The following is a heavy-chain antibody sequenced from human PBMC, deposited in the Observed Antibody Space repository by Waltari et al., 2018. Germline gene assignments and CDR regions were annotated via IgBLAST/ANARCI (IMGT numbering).Heavy chain of an antibody. CDR1: GFTFSSYA. CDR3: AKEGGYDFRYYYYYMDV. CDR2: ISGSGGST. D-gene: IGHD5-12*01. J-gene: IGHJ6*03. V-gene: IGHV3-23*04. Sequence: EVQLVESGGGLVQPGGSLRLSCAASGFTFSSYAMSWVRQAPGKGLEWVSAISGSGGSTYYADSVKGRFTISRDNSKNTLYLQMNSLRAEDTAVYYCAKEGGYDFRYYYYYMDVWGKGTTVAVSS.